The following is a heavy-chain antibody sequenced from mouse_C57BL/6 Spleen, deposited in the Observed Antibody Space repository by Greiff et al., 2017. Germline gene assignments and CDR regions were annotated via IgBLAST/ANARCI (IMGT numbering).Heavy chain of an antibody. CDR1: GYAFSSSW. J-gene: IGHJ3*01. CDR3: ARGDSSGAWFAY. CDR2: IYPGDGDT. D-gene: IGHD3-2*02. Sequence: VQLRQSELDLVKPGASVKISCRASGYAFSSSWMNWGKQRPGKGLEGIGRIYPGDGDTNYNGKLKGKATLTADKSSSTAYMQLSSLTSEDSAVYFCARGDSSGAWFAYWGQGTLVTVSA. V-gene: IGHV1-82*01.